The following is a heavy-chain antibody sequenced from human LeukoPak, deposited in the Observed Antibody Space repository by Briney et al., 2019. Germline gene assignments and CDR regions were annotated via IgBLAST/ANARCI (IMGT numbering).Heavy chain of an antibody. CDR2: IIPILGIA. Sequence: ASVRVSCKASGGTFSSYAISWVRQAPGQGLEWMGRIIPILGIANYAQKFQGRVTITADKSTSTAYMELSSLRSEDTAVYYCARKTAIYSMDVWGQGTTVTVSS. J-gene: IGHJ6*02. CDR3: ARKTAIYSMDV. V-gene: IGHV1-69*04. CDR1: GGTFSSYA.